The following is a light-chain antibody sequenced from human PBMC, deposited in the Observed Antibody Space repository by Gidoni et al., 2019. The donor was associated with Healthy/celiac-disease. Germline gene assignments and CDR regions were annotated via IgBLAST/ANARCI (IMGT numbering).Light chain of an antibody. CDR3: QQYGSSPYT. J-gene: IGKJ2*01. Sequence: EIVLPPSPAPLSLSPGERATLSCRASKLVSSSDLAWYQQKPGQAPRLLIYGASSRATGIPDRFSGSGSGTDFTLTISRLEPEDFAVYYCQQYGSSPYTFGQGTKLEIK. V-gene: IGKV3-20*01. CDR2: GAS. CDR1: KLVSSSD.